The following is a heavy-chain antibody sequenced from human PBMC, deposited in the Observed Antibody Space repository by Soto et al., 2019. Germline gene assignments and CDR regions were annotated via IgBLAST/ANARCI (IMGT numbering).Heavy chain of an antibody. CDR3: ARSEWLRNYYYGMDV. V-gene: IGHV5-51*01. CDR1: GYSFTSYC. CDR2: IYPGDSDT. J-gene: IGHJ6*02. D-gene: IGHD5-12*01. Sequence: GESLKISCKGSGYSFTSYCIGWVRQMPWKGLEWMGIIYPGDSDTRYSPSFQGQVTISADKSISTAYLQWSSLKASDTAMYYCARSEWLRNYYYGMDVWGQGTTVTVSS.